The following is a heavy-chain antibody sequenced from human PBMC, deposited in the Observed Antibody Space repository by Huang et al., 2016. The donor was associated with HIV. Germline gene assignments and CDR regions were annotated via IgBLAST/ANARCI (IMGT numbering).Heavy chain of an antibody. CDR3: AKGAKTFYHYYYMDV. V-gene: IGHV3-43*01. J-gene: IGHJ6*03. CDR1: GFSFDDYT. CDR2: MKWDGEVT. Sequence: EVQLVESGGAVVQPGGSLRLTCAASGFSFDDYTMYWVRQGHVKGRGWVSLMKWDGEVTKYADYVKGRITISRGNSRNSLYLQMNRLTAEDTALYYCAKGAKTFYHYYYMDVWGKGTTVIVSS.